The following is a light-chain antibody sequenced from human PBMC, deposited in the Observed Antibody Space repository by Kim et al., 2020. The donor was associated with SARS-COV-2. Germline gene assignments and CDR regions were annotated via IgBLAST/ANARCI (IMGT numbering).Light chain of an antibody. CDR2: TAS. V-gene: IGKV1D-12*01. J-gene: IGKJ5*01. CDR1: QSISTW. Sequence: AAVGERVTMTCRASQSISTWLAWYQQKPGEAPNLLIYTASILQNGVPSRFSGSGSGTDFTLTISSLQPEDSAIYYCQQSNSFPITFGQGTRLEIK. CDR3: QQSNSFPIT.